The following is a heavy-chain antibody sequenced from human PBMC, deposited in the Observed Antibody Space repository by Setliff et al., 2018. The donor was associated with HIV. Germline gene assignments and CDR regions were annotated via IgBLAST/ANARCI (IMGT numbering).Heavy chain of an antibody. Sequence: PGGSLRLSCAASGFSFSIYAMRWVRQAPGKGLEWVSTVVGSGLSTYYAASVKGRFTISRDNSKNTLYLQMNSLRAEDTAVYYCAKERDWDIVVVPAAKGFDYWGQGTRVTVSS. D-gene: IGHD2-2*01. CDR3: AKERDWDIVVVPAAKGFDY. V-gene: IGHV3-23*01. CDR1: GFSFSIYA. CDR2: VVGSGLST. J-gene: IGHJ4*02.